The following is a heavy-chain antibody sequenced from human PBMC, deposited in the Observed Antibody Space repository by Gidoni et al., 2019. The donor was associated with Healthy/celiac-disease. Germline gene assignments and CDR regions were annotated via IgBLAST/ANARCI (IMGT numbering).Heavy chain of an antibody. D-gene: IGHD6-19*01. CDR3: AKGQQWLPADY. Sequence: EVQLVESGGGLVQPGGSLRLSCAASGFTFSSYAMSWGRQAPGQGLEWVSAISVSGGSTYYAGSVKGRFTISRDNSKNTLYLQMNSLRAEDTAVYYCAKGQQWLPADYWGQGTLVTVSS. CDR1: GFTFSSYA. J-gene: IGHJ4*02. V-gene: IGHV3-23*04. CDR2: ISVSGGST.